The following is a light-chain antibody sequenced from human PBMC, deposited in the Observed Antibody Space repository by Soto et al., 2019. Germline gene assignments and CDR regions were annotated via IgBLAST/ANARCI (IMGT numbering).Light chain of an antibody. Sequence: IQVTQSPSSLSASVGDRITITCRASQRMSTYLAWYQQKPGKAPTLLIYAAYTLQSGVPSRFSGGGSGTDFTLTISSLQPEDFATYYCHQLNRYPTFGGGTKVEIK. V-gene: IGKV1-9*01. J-gene: IGKJ4*01. CDR2: AAY. CDR1: QRMSTY. CDR3: HQLNRYPT.